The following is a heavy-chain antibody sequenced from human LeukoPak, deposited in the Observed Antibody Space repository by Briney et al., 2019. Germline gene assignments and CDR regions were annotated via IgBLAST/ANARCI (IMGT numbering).Heavy chain of an antibody. J-gene: IGHJ6*03. V-gene: IGHV3-66*01. D-gene: IGHD5-24*01. CDR3: ARTGYDGSPYYYYYYMDV. CDR1: GFTFTSYW. Sequence: TGGSLRLSCAASGFTFTSYWMSWVRQAPGKGLEWVSVIYSGGSTYYADSVKGRFTISRDNSKNTLYLQMNSLRAEDTAVYYCARTGYDGSPYYYYYYMDVWGKGTTVTISS. CDR2: IYSGGST.